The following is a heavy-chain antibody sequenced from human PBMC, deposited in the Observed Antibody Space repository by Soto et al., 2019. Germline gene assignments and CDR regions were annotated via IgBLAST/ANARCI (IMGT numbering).Heavy chain of an antibody. J-gene: IGHJ6*02. CDR2: IHYSGST. Sequence: SETLSLTCTITGNSILSTSFYWAWTGQPPGKGFEWIGIIHYSGSTYYNPSLKSRVTLSVDTFKNQFSLKLSSVTAADTVVYYCARRGGRGGGVYYYYGMDVWGQGTTVT. D-gene: IGHD3-16*01. CDR3: ARRGGRGGGVYYYYGMDV. CDR1: GNSILSTSFY. V-gene: IGHV4-39*01.